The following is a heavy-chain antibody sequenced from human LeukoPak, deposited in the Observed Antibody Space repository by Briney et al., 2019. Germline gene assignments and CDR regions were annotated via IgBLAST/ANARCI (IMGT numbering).Heavy chain of an antibody. CDR3: GFRSTEGLYKWFDP. CDR1: WLTFSGSD. D-gene: IGHD2-2*01. Sequence: HSGGSLKLSCAASWLTFSGSDVHWIRQASGKGLEWVGRIKIRTDNLATAYAASVKGRFTIRRDDSRNTAYLLMNSLKTDDTAVYYCGFRSTEGLYKWFDPWGQGTLVTVSS. V-gene: IGHV3-73*01. J-gene: IGHJ5*02. CDR2: IKIRTDNLAT.